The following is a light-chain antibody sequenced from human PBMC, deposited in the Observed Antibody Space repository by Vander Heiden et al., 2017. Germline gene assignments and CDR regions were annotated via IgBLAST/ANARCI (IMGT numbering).Light chain of an antibody. J-gene: IGLJ3*02. CDR3: QVWDSSSDHVV. CDR1: SIGSKC. CDR2: GDS. V-gene: IGLV3-21*02. Sequence: SSELTQPPSVSVAPGQTARITCRGDSIGSKCVNWYQQKPGQAPVLVVYGDSDRPSGIPERFSGSNSGNTATLTINGVEAGDEADYYCQVWDSSSDHVVCGGGTKLTVL.